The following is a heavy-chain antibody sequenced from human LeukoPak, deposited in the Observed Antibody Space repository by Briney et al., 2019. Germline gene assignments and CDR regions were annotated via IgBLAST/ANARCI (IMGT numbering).Heavy chain of an antibody. V-gene: IGHV4-38-2*02. J-gene: IGHJ3*02. CDR3: ARTTRNYPWDAFDI. CDR2: IYHSGST. CDR1: GYSISSGYY. D-gene: IGHD1-14*01. Sequence: PSETLSLTCTVSGYSISSGYYWGWIRQPPGKGLEWIGSIYHSGSTYYNPSLKSRVTISVDTSKNQFSLKLSSVTAADTAVYYCARTTRNYPWDAFDIWGQGTMVTVSS.